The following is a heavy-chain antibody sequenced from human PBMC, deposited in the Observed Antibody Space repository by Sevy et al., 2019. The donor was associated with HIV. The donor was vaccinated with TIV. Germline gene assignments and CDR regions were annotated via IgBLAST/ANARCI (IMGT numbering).Heavy chain of an antibody. CDR3: AREGGYSLYYYGMDV. V-gene: IGHV4-4*07. CDR1: GGSISSYY. Sequence: SETLSLTCTVSGGSISSYYWSWIRQPAGKGLEWIGRIYTSGSTNYNPSLKSRVTMSVDTSKNQFSLKLSSVTAADTAVYYWAREGGYSLYYYGMDVWGQGTTVTVSS. D-gene: IGHD2-21*01. J-gene: IGHJ6*02. CDR2: IYTSGST.